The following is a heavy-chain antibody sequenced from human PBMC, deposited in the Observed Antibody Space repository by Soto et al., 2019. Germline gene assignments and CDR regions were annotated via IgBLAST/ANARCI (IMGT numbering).Heavy chain of an antibody. J-gene: IGHJ6*03. CDR2: IYYSGST. D-gene: IGHD4-17*01. V-gene: IGHV4-59*08. CDR1: GGSISSYY. Sequence: SETLSLTCTVSGGSISSYYWSWIRQPPGKGLEWIGYIYYSGSTNYNPSLKSRVTISVDTSKNQFSLKLSSVTAADTAVYYCARRATTVTRPYYYYYYMDVCGRGTTVTVSS. CDR3: ARRATTVTRPYYYYYYMDV.